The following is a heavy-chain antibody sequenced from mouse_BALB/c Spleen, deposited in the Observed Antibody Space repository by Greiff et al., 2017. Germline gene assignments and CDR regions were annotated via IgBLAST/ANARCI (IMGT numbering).Heavy chain of an antibody. J-gene: IGHJ3*01. V-gene: IGHV5-4*02. Sequence: EVKVVESGGGLVKPGGSLKLSCAASGFTFSDYYMYWVRQTPEKRLEWVATISDGGSYTYYPDSVKGRFTISRDNAKNNLYLQMSSLKSEDTAMYYCAREGITTAAWFAYWGQGTLVTVSA. D-gene: IGHD1-2*01. CDR3: AREGITTAAWFAY. CDR2: ISDGGSYT. CDR1: GFTFSDYY.